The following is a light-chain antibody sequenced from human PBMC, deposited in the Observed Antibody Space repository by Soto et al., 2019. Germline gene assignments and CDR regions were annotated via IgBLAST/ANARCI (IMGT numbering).Light chain of an antibody. J-gene: IGLJ1*01. Sequence: QSVLTQPPSASGSPGQSVTISCTGTSSDVGGYNYVSWYQQHPGKAPKLMIYEVSNRPSGVPDRFSGSKSGNTASLTVSGLQPEDEANYYFSSYAGSNKSVFGTGTKVTVL. CDR2: EVS. CDR3: SSYAGSNKSV. V-gene: IGLV2-8*01. CDR1: SSDVGGYNY.